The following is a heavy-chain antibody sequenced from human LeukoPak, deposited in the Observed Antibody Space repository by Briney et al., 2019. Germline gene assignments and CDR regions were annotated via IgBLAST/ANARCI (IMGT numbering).Heavy chain of an antibody. CDR1: GFTFSNYA. CDR3: AKDLSSGWYPYYFDF. Sequence: GGSLRLSYAASGFTFSNYAMNWVRQAPGKGLEWVSAISGSGAATFNADSVKGRFTISRDNSKNTLYLQMNSLRAEDTAVYYCAKDLSSGWYPYYFDFWGRGTLVTVSS. D-gene: IGHD6-19*01. V-gene: IGHV3-23*01. J-gene: IGHJ4*02. CDR2: ISGSGAAT.